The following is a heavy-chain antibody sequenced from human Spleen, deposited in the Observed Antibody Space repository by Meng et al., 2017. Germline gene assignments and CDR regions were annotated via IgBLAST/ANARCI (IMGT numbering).Heavy chain of an antibody. J-gene: IGHJ4*02. CDR3: ASWIYSCGWQ. Sequence: QVQLQGAGPGLLKPSGTLSLTCVVSGGSISSMDWWGWVRQPPGKGLEWIGEIYHGGDTNYNPSLKSRVTIAIDRSKNQFSLKLSSVTAADTAVYYCASWIYSCGWQWGQGTLVTVSS. CDR2: IYHGGDT. CDR1: GGSISSMDW. V-gene: IGHV4/OR15-8*02. D-gene: IGHD6-19*01.